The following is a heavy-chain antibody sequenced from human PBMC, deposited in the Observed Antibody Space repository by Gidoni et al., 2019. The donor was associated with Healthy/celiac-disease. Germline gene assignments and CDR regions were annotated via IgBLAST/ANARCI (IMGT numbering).Heavy chain of an antibody. D-gene: IGHD2-2*02. CDR1: GFTFSDYY. J-gene: IGHJ6*02. CDR2: ISSSGSTI. CDR3: ARDGQYCSSTSCYRDYYYGMDV. Sequence: QVQLVESGGGLVKPGGSLRLSCAASGFTFSDYYMSWIRQAPGKGLEWFSYISSSGSTIYYADSVKGRFTISRDNAKNSLYLQMNSLRAEDTAVYYCARDGQYCSSTSCYRDYYYGMDVWGQGTTVTVSS. V-gene: IGHV3-11*01.